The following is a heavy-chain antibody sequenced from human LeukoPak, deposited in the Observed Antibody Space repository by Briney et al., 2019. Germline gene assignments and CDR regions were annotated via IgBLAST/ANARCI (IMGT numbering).Heavy chain of an antibody. D-gene: IGHD3-10*01. CDR1: GYTFTIYD. V-gene: IGHV1-8*01. CDR2: MNPNSGNT. CDR3: ATDTRKSWFGDLFSVHYYYYLDV. J-gene: IGHJ6*03. Sequence: GASVTVSFKASGYTFTIYDINWVRQATGQGLEWMGWMNPNSGNTGYSQKFQGRVTMTRNTSISTAYMELSSLRSEDTAVYYCATDTRKSWFGDLFSVHYYYYLDVWGKGTTVTVSS.